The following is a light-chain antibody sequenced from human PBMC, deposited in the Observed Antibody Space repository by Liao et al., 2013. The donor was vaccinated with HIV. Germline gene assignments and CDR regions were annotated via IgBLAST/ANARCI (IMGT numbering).Light chain of an antibody. V-gene: IGLV3-1*01. J-gene: IGLJ1*01. CDR1: NLGDKY. CDR3: QAWDSSTYV. CDR2: QDT. Sequence: SYELTQPPSVSVSPGQTASITCSGDNLGDKYACWYQQKPGQSPVLVIYQDTKRPSGIPERFSGSSSGNTATLTISGTQAMDEADYYCQAWDSSTYVFGTGTKVTVL.